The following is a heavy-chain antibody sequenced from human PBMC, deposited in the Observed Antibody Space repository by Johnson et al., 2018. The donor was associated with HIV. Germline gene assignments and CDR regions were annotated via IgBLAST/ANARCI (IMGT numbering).Heavy chain of an antibody. CDR1: GFTFSSYG. J-gene: IGHJ3*02. V-gene: IGHV3-30*02. D-gene: IGHD6-19*01. CDR3: VQGVPNPAGAFDI. Sequence: QVQLVESGGGVVQPGGSLRLSCAASGFTFSSYGMHWVRQAPGKGLEWVAFIRYDGSNKYYADSVKGRFTISRDNSKNTRYLQMDSLRPEDTVVYYCVQGVPNPAGAFDIWGRGTMVTVSS. CDR2: IRYDGSNK.